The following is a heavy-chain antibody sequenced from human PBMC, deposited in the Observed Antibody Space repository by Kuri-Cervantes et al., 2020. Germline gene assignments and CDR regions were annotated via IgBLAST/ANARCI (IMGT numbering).Heavy chain of an antibody. CDR3: AREQYSDNAFDI. J-gene: IGHJ3*02. CDR1: GFTFDDYA. D-gene: IGHD1-26*01. V-gene: IGHV3-9*01. Sequence: SLKISCAASGFTFDDYAMHWVRQVPGKGLEWVPHLGWNSGSIAYTDSVKGRFTISRDNAKNSLYLQMNSLRAEDTAVYYCAREQYSDNAFDIWGQGTMVTVSS. CDR2: LGWNSGSI.